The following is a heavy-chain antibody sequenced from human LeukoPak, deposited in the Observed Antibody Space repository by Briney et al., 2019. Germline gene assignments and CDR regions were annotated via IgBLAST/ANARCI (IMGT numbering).Heavy chain of an antibody. CDR3: ARGYSYGLGWVFDY. CDR2: IYYTGPT. J-gene: IGHJ4*02. V-gene: IGHV4-39*01. CDR1: GVSISTSRYY. Sequence: SETLSLTCTVSGVSISTSRYYWGWIRQPPGRGLEWIGNIYYTGPTYYNASLESRVTISLDTSKNQFFLKLNSVTAADTAMYYCARGYSYGLGWVFDYWGQGTLVTVSS. D-gene: IGHD5-18*01.